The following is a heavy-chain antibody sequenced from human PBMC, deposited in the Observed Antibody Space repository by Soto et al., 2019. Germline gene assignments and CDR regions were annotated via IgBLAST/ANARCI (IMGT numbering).Heavy chain of an antibody. V-gene: IGHV4-59*01. CDR1: GGSISSYY. J-gene: IGHJ6*03. Sequence: SETLSLTCTVSGGSISSYYWSWIRQPPGKGLEWIGYIYYSGSTNYNPSLKSRVTISVDTSKTPFSLKLSSVTAAVTSVYYSSCTFFVFVPNYYYYYMDVSGKGSTVIVSS. CDR2: IYYSGST. D-gene: IGHD3-3*01. CDR3: SCTFFVFVPNYYYYYMDV.